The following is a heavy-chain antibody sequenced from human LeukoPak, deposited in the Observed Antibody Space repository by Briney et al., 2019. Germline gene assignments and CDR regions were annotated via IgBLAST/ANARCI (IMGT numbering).Heavy chain of an antibody. D-gene: IGHD1-26*01. CDR1: GFTFSSYA. CDR2: ISGSGGST. CDR3: AREGARLPYYGMDV. V-gene: IGHV3-23*01. J-gene: IGHJ6*02. Sequence: GGSLRLSCAASGFTFSSYAMSWVRQAPGKGLEWVSAISGSGGSTYYADSVKGRFTISSDNSKNTLYLQMNSLRAEDTAVYYCAREGARLPYYGMDVWGQGTTVTVSS.